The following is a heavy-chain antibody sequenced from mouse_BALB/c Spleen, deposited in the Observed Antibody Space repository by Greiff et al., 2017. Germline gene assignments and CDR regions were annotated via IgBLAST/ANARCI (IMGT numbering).Heavy chain of an antibody. CDR3: ARTLYGNYVGYAMDY. Sequence: VQRVESGPGLVQPSQSLSITCTVSGFSLTSYGVHWVRQSPGKGLEWLGVIWSGGSTDYNAAFISRLSISKDNSKSQVFFKMNSLQANDTAIYYCARTLYGNYVGYAMDYWGQGTSVTVSS. J-gene: IGHJ4*01. CDR2: IWSGGST. CDR1: GFSLTSYG. V-gene: IGHV2-2*02. D-gene: IGHD2-10*02.